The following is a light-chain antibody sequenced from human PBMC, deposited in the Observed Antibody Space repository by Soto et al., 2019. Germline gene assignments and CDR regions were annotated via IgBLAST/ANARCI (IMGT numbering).Light chain of an antibody. CDR2: EVT. V-gene: IGLV2-14*01. CDR1: SSDVGSYKY. J-gene: IGLJ2*01. Sequence: QSVLTQPASVSGSPGQSITISCTGASSDVGSYKYVSWYQQEPGKAPKLVIYEVTNRPSGVSTRFSGSKSGNTASLTISGLQPEDAADYYCISYTTTNTRVLLGGGTKLTVL. CDR3: ISYTTTNTRVL.